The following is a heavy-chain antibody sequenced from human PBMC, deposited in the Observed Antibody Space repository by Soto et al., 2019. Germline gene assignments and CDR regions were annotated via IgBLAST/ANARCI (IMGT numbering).Heavy chain of an antibody. CDR2: IYYSGST. J-gene: IGHJ5*02. Sequence: PSETLSLTCTVSGGSINSYYWSWIRQPPGKGLEWIGYIYYSGSTNYNPSLKSRITISADTSKNQFSLKLSSVTAADTAVYYCASLLEYSGYDLGNWFDPWGQGTLVTVSS. V-gene: IGHV4-59*12. CDR3: ASLLEYSGYDLGNWFDP. D-gene: IGHD5-12*01. CDR1: GGSINSYY.